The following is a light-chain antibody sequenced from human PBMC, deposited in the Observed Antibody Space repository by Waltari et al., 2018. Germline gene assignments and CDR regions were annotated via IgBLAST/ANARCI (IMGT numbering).Light chain of an antibody. CDR1: QSVSSSY. CDR2: GAS. J-gene: IGKJ2*01. Sequence: EIVLSQSPGTLSLSPGERATLSCRASQSVSSSYLAWYQQKPGQAPSLLIYGASSRATGVQDRFSGSGSGTDFTLTISRLEPEDFAVYYCQQYGISPGTFGQGTKLEIK. V-gene: IGKV3-20*01. CDR3: QQYGISPGT.